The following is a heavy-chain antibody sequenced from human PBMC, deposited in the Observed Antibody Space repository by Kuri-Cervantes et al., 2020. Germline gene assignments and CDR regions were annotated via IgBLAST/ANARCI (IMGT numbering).Heavy chain of an antibody. CDR3: ARSHHDFWRFDP. Sequence: SVKVSCKASGGTFSSYAISWVRQAPGQGLEWMGGIIPIFGTANYAQKFQGRVTITADESTSTAHMDLRSLRSDDTAVYYCARSHHDFWRFDPWGQGTLVTVSS. CDR2: IIPIFGTA. D-gene: IGHD3-3*01. CDR1: GGTFSSYA. V-gene: IGHV1-69*13. J-gene: IGHJ5*02.